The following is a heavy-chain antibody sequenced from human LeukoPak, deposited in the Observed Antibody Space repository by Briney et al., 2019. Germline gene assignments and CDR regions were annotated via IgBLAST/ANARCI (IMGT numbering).Heavy chain of an antibody. D-gene: IGHD2-15*01. CDR1: GYTFTGYY. CDR3: ARGYCSGGSCYSVENWFDP. J-gene: IGHJ5*02. V-gene: IGHV1-2*06. Sequence: ASVKVSFKAAGYTFTGYYMFWVRQAPGQGLEWMGRINPNSGGTNYAQKFQGRVTTTRDTSISTAYMELSRLRSDDTAVYYCARGYCSGGSCYSVENWFDPWGQGTLVTVSS. CDR2: INPNSGGT.